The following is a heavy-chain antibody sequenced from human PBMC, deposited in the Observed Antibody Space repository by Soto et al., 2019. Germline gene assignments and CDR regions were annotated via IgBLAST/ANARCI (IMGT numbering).Heavy chain of an antibody. Sequence: SETLSLTCTVSGGSISGYYWSWIRQPPGKGLEWTGYIYYSGSTTYNPSLKSPVTISVDTSRNQFSLKLSSVTAADTAVYYCAKVRDGHSYFFDYCGQGTLVTVSS. CDR2: IYYSGST. V-gene: IGHV4-59*01. CDR3: AKVRDGHSYFFDY. CDR1: GGSISGYY. D-gene: IGHD6-6*01. J-gene: IGHJ4*02.